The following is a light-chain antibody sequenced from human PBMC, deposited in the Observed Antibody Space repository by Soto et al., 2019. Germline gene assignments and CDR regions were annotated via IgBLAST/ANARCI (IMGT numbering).Light chain of an antibody. J-gene: IGKJ2*01. CDR1: PSVGTR. Sequence: ETVVTQSPATLSLSPVERATLSCRASPSVGTRLEWYQQNPGQAPRRPINSASNRATGIPARFSGSGSGTDFTLAISSLEAEDFAVYYCHQSSNWPYTFGPGTKLEIK. CDR2: SAS. V-gene: IGKV3-11*01. CDR3: HQSSNWPYT.